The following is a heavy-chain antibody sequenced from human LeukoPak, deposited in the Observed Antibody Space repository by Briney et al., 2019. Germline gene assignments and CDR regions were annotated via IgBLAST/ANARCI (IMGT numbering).Heavy chain of an antibody. Sequence: SETLSLTCTVSGGSISSYYWSWIRQPAGKGLEWIGRIYTSGSTNYNPSLKSRVTMSVDTSKNQFSLKLSSVTAADTAVYYCAKGDLVVLSRNYFDYWGQGTLVTVSS. D-gene: IGHD3-22*01. V-gene: IGHV4-4*07. J-gene: IGHJ4*02. CDR2: IYTSGST. CDR3: AKGDLVVLSRNYFDY. CDR1: GGSISSYY.